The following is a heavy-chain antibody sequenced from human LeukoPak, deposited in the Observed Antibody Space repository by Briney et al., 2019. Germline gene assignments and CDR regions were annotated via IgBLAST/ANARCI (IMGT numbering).Heavy chain of an antibody. CDR1: GFTFSSYS. J-gene: IGHJ4*02. CDR3: ARAPQEATTIDY. Sequence: GGSLRLSCAASGFTFSSYSMNWVRQAPGKGLEWVSSISSSSSYIYYADSVKGRFTISRDNAKNSLYLQMNSLRAEDTAVYYCARAPQEATTIDYWGQGTLVTVSS. V-gene: IGHV3-21*01. CDR2: ISSSSSYI. D-gene: IGHD5-12*01.